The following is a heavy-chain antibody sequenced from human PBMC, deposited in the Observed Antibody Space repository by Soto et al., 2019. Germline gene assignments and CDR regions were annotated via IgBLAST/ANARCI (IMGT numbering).Heavy chain of an antibody. CDR2: ITGSGVST. CDR3: AKPIGGYEAFDI. D-gene: IGHD3-16*01. Sequence: EVQLLESGGGLVQPGGSLRLSCAASGFTFSSYAMSWVRQAPGKGLEWVSAITGSGVSTYYADSVKGRFTISRDNSKNTLYLQMNSLRAEDTAVYYCAKPIGGYEAFDIWGQGTRVTGSS. CDR1: GFTFSSYA. J-gene: IGHJ3*02. V-gene: IGHV3-23*01.